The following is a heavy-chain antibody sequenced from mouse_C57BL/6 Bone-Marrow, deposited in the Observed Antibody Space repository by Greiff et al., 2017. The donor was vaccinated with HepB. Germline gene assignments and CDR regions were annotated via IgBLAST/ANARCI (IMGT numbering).Heavy chain of an antibody. J-gene: IGHJ3*01. CDR3: TRGFAY. CDR2: IDPENGDT. CDR1: GFNIQDDY. V-gene: IGHV14-4*01. Sequence: HLPPSGAELFRPWASVKLSCPASGFNIQDDYMHWVKQRPEQGLEWIGWIDPENGDTEYASKFQGKATITADTSSNTAYLQLSSLTSEDTAVYYCTRGFAYWGQGTLVTVSA.